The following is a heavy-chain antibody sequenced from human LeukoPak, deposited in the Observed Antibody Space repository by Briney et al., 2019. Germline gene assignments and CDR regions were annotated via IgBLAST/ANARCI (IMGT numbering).Heavy chain of an antibody. D-gene: IGHD3-3*01. Sequence: SETLSLTCTVSGGSISSYYWSWIRQPPGKGLEWIGYIYYSGSTNYNPSLKSRVTISVDTSKNQFSLKLSSVTAADKAVYYCATATGYYDFWSGYYTGGFYYYYGMDVWGQGTTVTVSS. CDR1: GGSISSYY. J-gene: IGHJ6*02. CDR3: ATATGYYDFWSGYYTGGFYYYYGMDV. CDR2: IYYSGST. V-gene: IGHV4-59*08.